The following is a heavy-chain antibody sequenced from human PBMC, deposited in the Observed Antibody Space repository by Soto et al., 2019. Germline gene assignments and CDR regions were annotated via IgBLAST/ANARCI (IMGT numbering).Heavy chain of an antibody. V-gene: IGHV3-48*01. Sequence: EVQLVESGGGLVQPGGSLRLSCAASGFTFSSYSMNWVRQAPGKGLEWVSYISSSSSTIYYADSVKGRFTISRDNAKTSLYLQMNSLRAEDTAVYYCARDLAYCTNGVCDYWGQGTLVTVSS. J-gene: IGHJ4*02. CDR2: ISSSSSTI. CDR1: GFTFSSYS. D-gene: IGHD2-8*01. CDR3: ARDLAYCTNGVCDY.